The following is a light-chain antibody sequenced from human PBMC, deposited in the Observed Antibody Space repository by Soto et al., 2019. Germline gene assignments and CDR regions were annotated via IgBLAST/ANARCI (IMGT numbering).Light chain of an antibody. CDR3: SSYTSSSIDYV. Sequence: QSALTRPACVSGSPGQSITISCTGTSSDVGGYNYVSWYQQHPGKATKLVIYEVSNRPSGVSNRFSGSKSGNTASLTISGLQAEDEADYYCSSYTSSSIDYVFGTGTTLTLL. J-gene: IGLJ1*01. CDR1: SSDVGGYNY. V-gene: IGLV2-14*01. CDR2: EVS.